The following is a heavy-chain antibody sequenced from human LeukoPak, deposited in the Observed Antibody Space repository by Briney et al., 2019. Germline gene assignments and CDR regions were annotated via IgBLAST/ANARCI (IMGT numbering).Heavy chain of an antibody. J-gene: IGHJ3*02. D-gene: IGHD3-22*01. CDR1: GFTFSDYY. Sequence: KPGGSLRLSCAASGFTFSDYYMSWIRQAPGKGLEWVSYISSSGSTIYYADSVKGRFTISRDNAKNSLYLQMNSLRAEDTAVYYCARDVYYYDSSGYYLGRAFDIWGQGTMVTVSS. CDR2: ISSSGSTI. CDR3: ARDVYYYDSSGYYLGRAFDI. V-gene: IGHV3-11*04.